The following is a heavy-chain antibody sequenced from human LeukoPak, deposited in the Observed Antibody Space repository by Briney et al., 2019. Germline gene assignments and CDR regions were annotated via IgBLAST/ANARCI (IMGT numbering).Heavy chain of an antibody. V-gene: IGHV4-4*07. CDR3: GRWGYFDSGNYFVVDY. D-gene: IGHD3-22*01. CDR1: GDSIRSYY. CDR2: IHNNGDS. Sequence: SETLSLTCIVSGDSIRSYYWNWMRQAAGKALEWMGHIHNNGDSAYNFSLKSRVTISMDTSKNQFSLKLSSVTAADTAVYYCGRWGYFDSGNYFVVDYWGQGTVVTVSS. J-gene: IGHJ4*02.